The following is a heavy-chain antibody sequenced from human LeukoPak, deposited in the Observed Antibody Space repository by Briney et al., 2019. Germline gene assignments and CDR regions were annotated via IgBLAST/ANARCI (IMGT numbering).Heavy chain of an antibody. Sequence: GGSLRLSCAASGFTVSSYAMSWVRQAPGKGLEWVAAITSSGGSAFYPDSVKGRFTISKDNSKNTLFLQMNSLRVEDTTVYYCARDVYSSFDSWGQGTLVTVSS. J-gene: IGHJ4*02. D-gene: IGHD4-11*01. V-gene: IGHV3-23*01. CDR3: ARDVYSSFDS. CDR1: GFTVSSYA. CDR2: ITSSGGSA.